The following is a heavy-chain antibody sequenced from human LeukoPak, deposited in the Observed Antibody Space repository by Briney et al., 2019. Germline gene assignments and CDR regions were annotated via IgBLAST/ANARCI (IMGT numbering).Heavy chain of an antibody. CDR2: IFYSGST. CDR1: GGSISSYY. Sequence: SETLSLTCTVSGGSISSYYWSWIRQPPGKGLEWIGYIFYSGSTNYNPSLKSRVTISVDTSKNQFSLNLTSVTAADTAVYYCARVGSAGSSSWYGQGGFDYWGQGTLVTVSS. CDR3: ARVGSAGSSSWYGQGGFDY. J-gene: IGHJ4*02. D-gene: IGHD6-13*01. V-gene: IGHV4-59*01.